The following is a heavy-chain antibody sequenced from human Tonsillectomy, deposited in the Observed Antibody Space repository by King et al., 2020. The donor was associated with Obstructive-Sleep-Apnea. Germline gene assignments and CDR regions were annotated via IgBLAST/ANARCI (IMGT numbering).Heavy chain of an antibody. J-gene: IGHJ4*02. V-gene: IGHV4-4*02. D-gene: IGHD6-13*01. CDR1: VGSLSSSNW. Sequence: QLQESGPGLVKPSGTLSLTCAVSVGSLSSSNWWSVVRQPPGKGLEWIGGIYHSGSTNYNPSLKSRVTISVVKSKNQFSLKLSSVTAADTAVYYCARILQQLAAFDYWGQGTLVTVSS. CDR3: ARILQQLAAFDY. CDR2: IYHSGST.